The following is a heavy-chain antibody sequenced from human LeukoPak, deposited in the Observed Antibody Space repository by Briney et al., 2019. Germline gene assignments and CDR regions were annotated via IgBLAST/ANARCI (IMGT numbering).Heavy chain of an antibody. CDR1: GFTFSSYW. CDR2: IKQDGSEK. CDR3: AREKVVDTTLAAFDP. Sequence: GGSLRLSCAASGFTFSSYWMSWVRQAPGKGLEFVANIKQDGSEKYYVDSVKGRFTISRDNAKNSLYLHMNSLRAEDTAVYYCAREKVVDTTLAAFDPWGQGTLVTVSS. J-gene: IGHJ5*02. V-gene: IGHV3-7*01. D-gene: IGHD5-18*01.